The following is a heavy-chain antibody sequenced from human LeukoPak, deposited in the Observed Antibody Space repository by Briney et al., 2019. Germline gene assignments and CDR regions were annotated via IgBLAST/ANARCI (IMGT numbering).Heavy chain of an antibody. CDR1: GFTFSSDW. Sequence: PGGSLRLSCAASGFTFSSDWMSWVRQAPGKGLEWVANINEDGSERRYVDSVKGRFTISRDNAKNSLYLQMNSLRDEDTAVYYCAKESDYGDYVGYWGQGTLVTVSS. CDR2: INEDGSER. J-gene: IGHJ4*02. D-gene: IGHD4-17*01. CDR3: AKESDYGDYVGY. V-gene: IGHV3-7*01.